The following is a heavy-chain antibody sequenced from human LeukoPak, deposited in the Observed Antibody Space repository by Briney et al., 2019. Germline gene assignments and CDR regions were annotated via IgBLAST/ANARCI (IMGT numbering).Heavy chain of an antibody. CDR3: ARGAPYCSGGNCWLGWFDP. CDR1: GGPISRYD. J-gene: IGHJ5*02. CDR2: NYYTGST. V-gene: IGHV4-59*13. D-gene: IGHD2-15*01. Sequence: SETLTLTCTVSGGPISRYDWSWIRQPPGKGLEWIGHNYYTGSTNYNPSLKSRVTISIDTSKNQFSLKLSTVTAADTAVYYCARGAPYCSGGNCWLGWFDPWGPGTLVSVSS.